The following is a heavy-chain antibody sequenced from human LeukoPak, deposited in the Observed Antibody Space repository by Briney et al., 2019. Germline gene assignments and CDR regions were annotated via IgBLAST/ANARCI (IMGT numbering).Heavy chain of an antibody. Sequence: SETLSLTCTVSGGSISSYYWSWIRQPPGKGLEWIGYIYYSGSTNYNPSLKSRVTISVDTSKNQFSLKLSSVTAADTAVYYCARERGGSSDWGQGTLVTVSS. D-gene: IGHD1-26*01. J-gene: IGHJ4*02. CDR1: GGSISSYY. CDR2: IYYSGST. V-gene: IGHV4-59*12. CDR3: ARERGGSSD.